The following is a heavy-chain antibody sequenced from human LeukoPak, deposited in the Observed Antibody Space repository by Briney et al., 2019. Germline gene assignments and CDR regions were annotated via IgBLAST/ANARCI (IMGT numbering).Heavy chain of an antibody. Sequence: SGGSLRLSCAASGFTFSSYSMNWVRQAPGKGLEWVSYISSSSSTIYYADSVKGRFTISRDNAKNSLYLQMNSLRAEDTAVYYCARDRVGATDYFDYWGQGTLVTVSS. CDR2: ISSSSSTI. CDR1: GFTFSSYS. D-gene: IGHD1-26*01. CDR3: ARDRVGATDYFDY. V-gene: IGHV3-48*01. J-gene: IGHJ4*02.